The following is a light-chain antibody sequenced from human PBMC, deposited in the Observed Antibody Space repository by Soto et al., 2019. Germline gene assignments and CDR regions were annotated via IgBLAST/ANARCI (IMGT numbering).Light chain of an antibody. CDR1: QGISNW. V-gene: IGKV1-12*01. J-gene: IGKJ4*01. Sequence: DIQMTQSPSSVSASVGDRVTITCRASQGISNWLAWYQQQPGKAPKLLIYGASRLQSGVPSRFSGGGSGTHFTLIISSLQPEDFATYYCQQTNTFLPLTVGGGTKVEI. CDR3: QQTNTFLPLT. CDR2: GAS.